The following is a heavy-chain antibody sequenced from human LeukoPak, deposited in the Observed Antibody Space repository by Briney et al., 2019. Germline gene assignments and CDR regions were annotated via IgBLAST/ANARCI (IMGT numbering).Heavy chain of an antibody. V-gene: IGHV4-39*01. D-gene: IGHD3-10*01. Sequence: SETLSLTCTVSGGSISSSSYYWGWIRQPPGKGLEWIGSIYYSGSTYYNPSLKGRVTISVDTSKNQFSLKLSSVTAADTAVYYCARHNYYGSGSYSWFDPWGQGTLVTVSS. CDR2: IYYSGST. CDR1: GGSISSSSYY. J-gene: IGHJ5*02. CDR3: ARHNYYGSGSYSWFDP.